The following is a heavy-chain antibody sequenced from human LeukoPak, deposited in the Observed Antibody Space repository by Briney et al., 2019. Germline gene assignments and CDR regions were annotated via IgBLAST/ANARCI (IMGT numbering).Heavy chain of an antibody. D-gene: IGHD6-13*01. CDR2: INTNTGNP. CDR1: GYSFTNYG. CDR3: ARDSLFVEAAAGTL. J-gene: IGHJ4*02. V-gene: IGHV7-4-1*02. Sequence: ASVKVSCKTSGYSFTNYGMNWVRQAPGQGLEWMGWINTNTGNPTYAQGFTGRFVFSLDTSVSTAYLQISSLKAEDTAVYYCARDSLFVEAAAGTLWGQGTLVTVSS.